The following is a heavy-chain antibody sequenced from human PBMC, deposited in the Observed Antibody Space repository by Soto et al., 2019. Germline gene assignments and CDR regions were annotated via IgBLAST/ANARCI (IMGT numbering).Heavy chain of an antibody. J-gene: IGHJ6*02. V-gene: IGHV4-34*01. CDR3: ARLFRGYCKSDNCDTFYVVDV. CDR1: GGSFSGYY. D-gene: IGHD1-1*01. Sequence: QVQLQQWGAGLVKPSETLSLTCAVYGGSFSGYYWSWIRQSPVKGLECIGEINHSGYTNSNPSLTSRYPISVVPGKKQSSLDPRSVSAAATAVYYCARLFRGYCKSDNCDTFYVVDVWGQGTTVTVSS. CDR2: INHSGYT.